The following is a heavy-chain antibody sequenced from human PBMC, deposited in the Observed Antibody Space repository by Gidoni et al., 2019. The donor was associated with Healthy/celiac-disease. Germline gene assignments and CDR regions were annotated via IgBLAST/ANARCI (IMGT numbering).Heavy chain of an antibody. V-gene: IGHV3-30*18. J-gene: IGHJ4*02. CDR3: AKSSWRYVVVTAIPDY. D-gene: IGHD2-21*02. CDR1: GFTFRRYG. CDR2: ISYDGSNK. Sequence: QVQLVESGGGVVQPGRSLRLSCAASGFTFRRYGMHWVRQAPGKGLEWVAVISYDGSNKYYADSVKGRFTISRDNSKNTLYLQMNSLRAEDTAVYYCAKSSWRYVVVTAIPDYWGQGTLVTVSS.